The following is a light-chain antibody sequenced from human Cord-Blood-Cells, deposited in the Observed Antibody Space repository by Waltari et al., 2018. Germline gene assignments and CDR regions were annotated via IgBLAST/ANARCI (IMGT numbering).Light chain of an antibody. J-gene: IGLJ2*01. CDR2: YVS. Sequence: QSALTQPASVSGSPGQPIHISCTGTSSAVGGYNYVPWYQQPPGKAPKLMINYVSNRPSGVSNRFSGSKSGNTASLTISVLQAEDEADYYCSSYTSSSTVVFGGGTKLTVL. V-gene: IGLV2-14*01. CDR3: SSYTSSSTVV. CDR1: SSAVGGYNY.